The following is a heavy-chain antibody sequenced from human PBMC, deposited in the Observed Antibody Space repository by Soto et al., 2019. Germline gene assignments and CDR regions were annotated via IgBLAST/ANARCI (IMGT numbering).Heavy chain of an antibody. J-gene: IGHJ4*02. CDR2: INAGNGNT. Sequence: ASVKVSCKASGYTFTSYGISWVRQAPGQRLEWMGWINAGNGNTKYSQKFQGRVTFTRDTSANTAYMELSSLISEDTAVYYCARPKDYDDCLDLWGQGTLVTV. CDR3: ARPKDYDDCLDL. D-gene: IGHD3-22*01. CDR1: GYTFTSYG. V-gene: IGHV1-3*01.